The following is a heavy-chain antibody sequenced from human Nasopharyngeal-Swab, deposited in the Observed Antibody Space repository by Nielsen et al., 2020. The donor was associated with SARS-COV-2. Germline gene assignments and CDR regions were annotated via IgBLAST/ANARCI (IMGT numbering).Heavy chain of an antibody. V-gene: IGHV3-33*01. D-gene: IGHD4-17*01. CDR1: GFTFSSQG. CDR3: ARDRTVTTTVYFDY. CDR2: IWYDGSNK. J-gene: IGHJ4*02. Sequence: GGSLRPSCAASGFTFSSQGMHWVRPAPGKGLGWVAAIWYDGSNKYYADSVKGRFTISRDNSKNTLYLQMNSLRAEDTAVYYCARDRTVTTTVYFDYWGQGTLVTVSS.